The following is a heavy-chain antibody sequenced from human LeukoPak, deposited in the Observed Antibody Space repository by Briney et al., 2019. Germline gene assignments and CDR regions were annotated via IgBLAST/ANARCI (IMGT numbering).Heavy chain of an antibody. CDR3: AREDFFTPHS. CDR2: IGHSSIGYSSDHL. CDR1: GFTFSAYY. V-gene: IGHV3-11*05. J-gene: IGHJ4*02. Sequence: TGGSLRLSCAASGFTFSAYYMTWIRQAPGKGLEWVSSIGHSSIGYSSDHLKYADSVKGRFTISRDNAKNSLYLQMDSLRAEDTAVYFCAREDFFTPHSWGQGTLVTVSS. D-gene: IGHD3/OR15-3a*01.